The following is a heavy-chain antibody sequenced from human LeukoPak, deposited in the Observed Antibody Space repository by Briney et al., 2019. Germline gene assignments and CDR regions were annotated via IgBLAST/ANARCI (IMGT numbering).Heavy chain of an antibody. J-gene: IGHJ4*02. Sequence: PGGSLRLSCAASGFTFSSYAMSWVRQAPGKGLEWVAVMSYDGSSEYYADSVMGRFTISRDNSKNTLYLRMNSLRAEDTAVYYCAXGGYXYCXXXSXSVDILXGAFDSWGQGTXVTVXS. CDR3: AXGGYXYCXXXSXSVDILXGAFDS. CDR2: MSYDGSSE. V-gene: IGHV3-30*04. D-gene: IGHD2-2*01. CDR1: GFTFSSYA.